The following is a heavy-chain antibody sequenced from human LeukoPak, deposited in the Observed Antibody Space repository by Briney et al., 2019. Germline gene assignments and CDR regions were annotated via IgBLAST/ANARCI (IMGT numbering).Heavy chain of an antibody. CDR1: GDSISNGNYY. CDR2: IYYSGST. D-gene: IGHD3-10*01. V-gene: IGHV4-61*01. CDR3: ARGSSSFDY. Sequence: PSETLSLTCTVSGDSISNGNYYWTWIRQPPGKGLEWIGYIYYSGSTNYNPSLKSRVTISLDTSKNQFSLKLSSVTAADTAVYYCARGSSSFDYWGQGTLVTVSS. J-gene: IGHJ4*02.